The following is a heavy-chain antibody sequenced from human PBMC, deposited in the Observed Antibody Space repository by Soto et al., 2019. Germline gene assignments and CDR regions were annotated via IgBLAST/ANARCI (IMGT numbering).Heavy chain of an antibody. J-gene: IGHJ6*02. V-gene: IGHV3-23*01. Sequence: GGSLRLSCAASGFTFSRYVMSWVRQSPGKGLEWVSALSGSGGASYYAESLKGRFIISRDNSKNTLYLQMNGLRAEDTAIYYCAKVIAPPYYYGMDVWGQGTTVTVSS. CDR1: GFTFSRYV. CDR3: AKVIAPPYYYGMDV. D-gene: IGHD6-6*01. CDR2: LSGSGGAS.